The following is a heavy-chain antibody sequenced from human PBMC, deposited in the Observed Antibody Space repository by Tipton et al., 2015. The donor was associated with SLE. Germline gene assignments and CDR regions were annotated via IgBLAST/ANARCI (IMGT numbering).Heavy chain of an antibody. CDR3: ARDAYCSGGSCYGLDP. D-gene: IGHD2-15*01. CDR2: ISYSGST. Sequence: TLSLTCFVSGGSIGSRPYYWSWIRQPPGKGLEWIRHISYSGSTHYNSSLKSRVTMSLDASKNQFSLTVSSVTAADTAVYHCARDAYCSGGSCYGLDPWGPGTLVAVSS. J-gene: IGHJ5*02. V-gene: IGHV4-61*01. CDR1: GGSIGSRPYY.